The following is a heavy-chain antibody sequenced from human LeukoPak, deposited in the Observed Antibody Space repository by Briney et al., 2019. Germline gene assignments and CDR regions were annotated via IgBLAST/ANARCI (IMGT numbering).Heavy chain of an antibody. V-gene: IGHV4-61*02. CDR3: ASAYTYASRFVY. CDR1: GGSISSGDNY. D-gene: IGHD5-18*01. J-gene: IGHJ4*02. CDR2: IYTSGGT. Sequence: TLSLTCTVSGGSISSGDNYWSWIRQPAGKGLEWIGRIYTSGGTNYNPSLKSRVTISEDTSKNQFSLKLSSVTAADTAVYYCASAYTYASRFVYWGQGTLVTVSS.